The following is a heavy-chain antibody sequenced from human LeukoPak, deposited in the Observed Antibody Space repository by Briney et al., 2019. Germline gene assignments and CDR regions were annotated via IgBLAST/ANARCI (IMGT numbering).Heavy chain of an antibody. CDR2: ISGGAGGA. CDR3: ARGVGSSWPGWFDP. Sequence: PGGSLRLSCAASGFTFSSYAMNWVRQAPGKGLEWVSSISGGAGGAAYADSVKGRFTMSRDNSKNTLYLQMNSLRAEDTAVYYCARGVGSSWPGWFDPWGQGTLVTVSS. V-gene: IGHV3-23*01. J-gene: IGHJ5*02. CDR1: GFTFSSYA. D-gene: IGHD6-13*01.